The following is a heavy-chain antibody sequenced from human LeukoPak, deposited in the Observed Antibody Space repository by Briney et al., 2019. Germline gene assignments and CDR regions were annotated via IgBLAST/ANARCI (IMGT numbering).Heavy chain of an antibody. V-gene: IGHV4-34*01. D-gene: IGHD3-10*01. J-gene: IGHJ6*03. CDR3: ARHSYYYGSGRRYYYYMDV. CDR1: GGSFSGYY. CDR2: INHSGST. Sequence: SETLSLTCAVYGGSFSGYYWSWIRQPPGKGLEWIGEINHSGSTNYNPSLKSRVTISVDTSKNQFSLKLSSVTAADTAVYYCARHSYYYGSGRRYYYYMDVWGKGTTVTISS.